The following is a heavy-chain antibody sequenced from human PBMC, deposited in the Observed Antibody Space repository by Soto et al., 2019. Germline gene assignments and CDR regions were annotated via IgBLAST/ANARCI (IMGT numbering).Heavy chain of an antibody. CDR3: VHTSGSGNSACFDY. CDR2: IYWDDDK. J-gene: IGHJ4*02. D-gene: IGHD3-10*01. Sequence: QITLKESGPTLVKPTQTLTLTCTFSGFSLSTSRVGVGWIRQPPGKALEWLALIYWDDDKRYSPSLKNRLTITKDTSKNQVVLTMTNADPVETATYYCVHTSGSGNSACFDYWGQGTLVTVSS. CDR1: GFSLSTSRVG. V-gene: IGHV2-5*02.